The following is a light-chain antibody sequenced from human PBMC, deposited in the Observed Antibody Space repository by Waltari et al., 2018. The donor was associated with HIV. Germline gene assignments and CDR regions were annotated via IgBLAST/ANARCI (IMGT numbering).Light chain of an antibody. V-gene: IGLV1-44*01. Sequence: QSVMTQPPSASATPGQPVTISCSGSSSNIGTTTVNRYQQLPGTAPKLLIYHNHQRPAGVPERFSGSKSGTSASLAISGLQSEDEAAYYCAAWDVSLSGLWVVGGWTKLTVL. CDR3: AAWDVSLSGLWV. CDR1: SSNIGTTT. J-gene: IGLJ3*02. CDR2: HNH.